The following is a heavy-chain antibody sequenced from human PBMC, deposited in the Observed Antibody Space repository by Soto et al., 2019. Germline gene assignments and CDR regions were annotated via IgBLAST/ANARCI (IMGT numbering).Heavy chain of an antibody. D-gene: IGHD3-22*01. Sequence: SETLSLTCTVSGGSISSGDYYWSWIRQPPGKGLEWIGYIYYSGSTYYNPSLKSRVTISVDTSKNQFSLKLSSVTAADTAVYYCARDTYYYDSSGYKIGSAFDIWGQGTMVTVSS. J-gene: IGHJ3*02. CDR2: IYYSGST. CDR1: GGSISSGDYY. CDR3: ARDTYYYDSSGYKIGSAFDI. V-gene: IGHV4-30-4*01.